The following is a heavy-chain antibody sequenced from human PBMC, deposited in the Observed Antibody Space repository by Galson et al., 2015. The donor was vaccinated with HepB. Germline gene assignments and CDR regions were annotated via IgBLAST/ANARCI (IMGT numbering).Heavy chain of an antibody. CDR3: ARGGRYYDSSGYTY. CDR1: GYTFTGYY. V-gene: IGHV1-2*02. J-gene: IGHJ4*02. D-gene: IGHD3-22*01. Sequence: SVKVSCKASGYTFTGYYMHWVRQAPGQGLEWMGWINPNSGGTNYAQKFQGRVTITRDTSASTAYMELSSLRSEDTAVYYCARGGRYYDSSGYTYWGQGTLVTVSS. CDR2: INPNSGGT.